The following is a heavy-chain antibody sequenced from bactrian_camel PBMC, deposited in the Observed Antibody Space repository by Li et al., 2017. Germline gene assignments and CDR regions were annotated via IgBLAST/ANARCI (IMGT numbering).Heavy chain of an antibody. CDR1: EYTYTMHC. J-gene: IGHJ6*01. Sequence: VQLVESGGGSVQAGGSLTLSCAASEYTYTMHCMGWFRQAPGKEREGVASIDRYGNTRYADSFKGRFTISRDNARKALYLQMTSLQPEDTAMYYCSATNTFYNSCRWIDFAFWGQGTQVTVS. V-gene: IGHV3S53*01. CDR2: IDRYGNT. CDR3: SATNTFYNSCRWIDFAF. D-gene: IGHD2*01.